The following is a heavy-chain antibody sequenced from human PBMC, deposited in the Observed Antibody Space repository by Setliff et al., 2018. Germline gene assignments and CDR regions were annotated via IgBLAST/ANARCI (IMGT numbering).Heavy chain of an antibody. Sequence: PGGSLRLSCAASGFTFSSYEMNWVRQAPGKGLEWVSYISSSGSTIYYADSVKGRFTISRDNAKNSLYLQVNSLRAEDTAVYYCARDLPFYYYDSSGYYWGQGTLVTVSS. V-gene: IGHV3-48*03. CDR3: ARDLPFYYYDSSGYY. CDR2: ISSSGSTI. D-gene: IGHD3-22*01. J-gene: IGHJ4*02. CDR1: GFTFSSYE.